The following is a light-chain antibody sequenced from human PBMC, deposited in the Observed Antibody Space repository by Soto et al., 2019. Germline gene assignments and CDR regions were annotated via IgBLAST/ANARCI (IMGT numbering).Light chain of an antibody. V-gene: IGKV3-20*01. J-gene: IGKJ5*01. CDR2: GAS. CDR1: QSVSSIY. CDR3: QQYGTSPRT. Sequence: IVLTQSPGTLSLAPGERATLSCRTSQSVSSIYLAWYQQKAGQAPRLLIYGASSRATDIPDRFSGSGSGTDFTLTITSLEPEDFAVYYCQQYGTSPRTFGQGTRLEI.